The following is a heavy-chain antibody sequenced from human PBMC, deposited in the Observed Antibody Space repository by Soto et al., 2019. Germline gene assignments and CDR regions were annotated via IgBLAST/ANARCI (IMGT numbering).Heavy chain of an antibody. Sequence: TSETLSLTCTVSGGSISSYYWSWIRQPPGKGLEWIGYIYYSGSTNYNPSLKSRVTISVDTSKNQFSLKLSSVTAADTAVYYCARGGLDGDYGDYFDYWGQGTLVTVS. V-gene: IGHV4-59*01. CDR2: IYYSGST. J-gene: IGHJ4*02. CDR3: ARGGLDGDYGDYFDY. CDR1: GGSISSYY. D-gene: IGHD4-17*01.